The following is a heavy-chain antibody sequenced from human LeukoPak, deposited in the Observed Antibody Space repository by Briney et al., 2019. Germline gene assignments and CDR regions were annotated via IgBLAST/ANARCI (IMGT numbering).Heavy chain of an antibody. CDR2: IYDSGST. J-gene: IGHJ4*02. D-gene: IGHD5-12*01. CDR3: ARGRFSIVATRYYDY. V-gene: IGHV4-39*07. Sequence: PSETLSLTCTVSGGSIRSSYYYWGWIRQPPGKGLEWIGSIYDSGSTYYNPSLKSRVTISMDTSKSQFSLRLSSVTAADTAVYYCARGRFSIVATRYYDYWGQGTLVTVSS. CDR1: GGSIRSSYYY.